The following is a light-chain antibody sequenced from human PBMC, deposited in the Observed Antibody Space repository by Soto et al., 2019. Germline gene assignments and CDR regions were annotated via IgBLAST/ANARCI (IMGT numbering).Light chain of an antibody. V-gene: IGKV1-33*01. J-gene: IGKJ2*01. CDR3: QQYVNLPYT. Sequence: DIQMTQSPTSLAASVGDRVTITCQASQDLTNYLNWYQQKPGEAPKLLIYDTTTLEEGVPTRFSGGGSGTAFTFTINGLQPEDAAIYFCQQYVNLPYTVRQGTKLKIK. CDR1: QDLTNY. CDR2: DTT.